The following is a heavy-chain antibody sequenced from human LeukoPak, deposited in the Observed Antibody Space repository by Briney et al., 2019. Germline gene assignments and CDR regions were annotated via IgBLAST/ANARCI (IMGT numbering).Heavy chain of an antibody. Sequence: PGGSLRLSCAASGFTFSDYYMSWIRQAPGKGLEWVSYISSSSSYTNYADSVKGRFTISRDNSKNTLHLQTNCLRAEDTAVYYCATGGRGSYSEFDYWGQGTLVTVSS. D-gene: IGHD1-26*01. J-gene: IGHJ4*02. V-gene: IGHV3-11*03. CDR1: GFTFSDYY. CDR2: ISSSSSYT. CDR3: ATGGRGSYSEFDY.